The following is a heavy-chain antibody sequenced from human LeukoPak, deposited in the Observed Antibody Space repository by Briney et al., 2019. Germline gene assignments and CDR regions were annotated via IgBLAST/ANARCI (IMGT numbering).Heavy chain of an antibody. CDR1: GFTFNVYN. CDR3: ARERPVGATPFDF. CDR2: ISSSSIYI. Sequence: GGSLRLSCAASGFTFNVYNMNWVRQAPGKGLEWVSSISSSSIYIYYADSVKGRFTISRDNANNSLYLQMNSLRAEDTAVYFCARERPVGATPFDFWGQGTLVTVSS. D-gene: IGHD1-26*01. J-gene: IGHJ4*02. V-gene: IGHV3-21*01.